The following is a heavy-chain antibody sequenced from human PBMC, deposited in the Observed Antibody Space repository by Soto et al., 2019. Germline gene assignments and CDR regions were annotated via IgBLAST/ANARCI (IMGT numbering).Heavy chain of an antibody. J-gene: IGHJ4*02. V-gene: IGHV4-30-4*01. Sequence: LSLTCTVSGGSISSGDYNWSWIRQPPGKGLEWIGYIYYSGSTYYNPSLKSRVTISVDTSKNPFSLKLTSVTAADTAVYYCARGGRYTSSWFFFHYWGQGTLVTVST. CDR2: IYYSGST. CDR3: ARGGRYTSSWFFFHY. D-gene: IGHD6-13*01. CDR1: GGSISSGDYN.